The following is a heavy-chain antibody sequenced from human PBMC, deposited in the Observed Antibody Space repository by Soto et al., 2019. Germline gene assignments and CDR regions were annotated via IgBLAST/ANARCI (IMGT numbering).Heavy chain of an antibody. Sequence: TSETLSLTCTVSGGSISSGDYYWSWIRQPPGKGLEWIGYIYYSGSSYYNPSLKSRVTISVDTSKNQFSLKLSSVTAADTAVYYCARGRYSYGYYFDYSGQGTLVTVSS. D-gene: IGHD5-18*01. CDR2: IYYSGSS. CDR3: ARGRYSYGYYFDY. J-gene: IGHJ4*02. V-gene: IGHV4-30-4*01. CDR1: GGSISSGDYY.